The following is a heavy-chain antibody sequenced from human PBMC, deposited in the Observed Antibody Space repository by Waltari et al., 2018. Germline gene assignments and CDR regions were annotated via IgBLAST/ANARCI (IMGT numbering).Heavy chain of an antibody. CDR3: AREYRRDGYNPKALRY. CDR2: IIPIFGTA. Sequence: QVQLVQSGAEVTKPGSSVKVSCKASGGTFSSYAISWVRQATGQGLEWMGGIIPIFGTANYAQKFQGRVTITTDESTSTAYMELSSLRSDDTAVYYCAREYRRDGYNPKALRYWGQGTLVTVSS. J-gene: IGHJ4*02. V-gene: IGHV1-69*05. D-gene: IGHD5-12*01. CDR1: GGTFSSYA.